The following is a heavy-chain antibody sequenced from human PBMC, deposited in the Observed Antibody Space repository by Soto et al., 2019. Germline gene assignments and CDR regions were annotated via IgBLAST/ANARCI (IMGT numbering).Heavy chain of an antibody. D-gene: IGHD3-10*01. CDR2: TYYRSKWYN. CDR1: GDSVSRNSAA. CDR3: VRDYYGSGSTIWFDP. V-gene: IGHV6-1*01. Sequence: SQTLSLTCAISGDSVSRNSAAWNWIRQSPSRGLEWLGRTYYRSKWYNDYAISVKSRMIINPDTSKNQFSLQLNSVTPEDTAVYYCVRDYYGSGSTIWFDPWGQGTLVTVSS. J-gene: IGHJ5*02.